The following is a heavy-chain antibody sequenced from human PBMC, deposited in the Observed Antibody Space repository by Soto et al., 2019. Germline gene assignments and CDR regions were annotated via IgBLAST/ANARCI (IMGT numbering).Heavy chain of an antibody. CDR3: AKGSSGSRPYYFDY. J-gene: IGHJ4*02. D-gene: IGHD3-22*01. Sequence: PGGSLRLSCAASGFTFSSYAMSWVRQAPDKGLEWVSAITGSGGSTYYADSVKGRFTISRDNSKNTLYLQMNSLRAEDTAVYYCAKGSSGSRPYYFDYWGQGTLVTGSS. CDR2: ITGSGGST. CDR1: GFTFSSYA. V-gene: IGHV3-23*01.